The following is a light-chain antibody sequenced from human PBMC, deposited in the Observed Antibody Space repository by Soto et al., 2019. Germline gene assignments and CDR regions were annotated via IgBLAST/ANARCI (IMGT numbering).Light chain of an antibody. V-gene: IGKV3-20*01. CDR2: GAS. CDR3: QQYGGSPAIT. CDR1: QSVSSSY. Sequence: EIVLTQSPATLSVSPGERATLSCRASQSVSSSYLAWYQQKPGQAPRLLIYGASSRATGIPDRFRASASGTDFTLTISRLEPEDFAVYFCQQYGGSPAITFGQGTRLEIK. J-gene: IGKJ5*01.